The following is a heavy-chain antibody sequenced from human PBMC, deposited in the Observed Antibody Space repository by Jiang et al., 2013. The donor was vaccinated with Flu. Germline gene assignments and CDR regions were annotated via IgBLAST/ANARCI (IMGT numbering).Heavy chain of an antibody. Sequence: LLKPSETLSLTCTVSGGSIGSYYWSWIRQPPGKGLEWIGYIYYSGSTNYNPSLKSRVTISVDTSKNQFSLKLSSVTAADTAVYYCARGCQLAVAGPVYFDYWGQGTLVTVSS. D-gene: IGHD6-19*01. V-gene: IGHV4-59*08. CDR1: GGSIGSYY. CDR3: ARGCQLAVAGPVYFDY. J-gene: IGHJ4*02. CDR2: IYYSGST.